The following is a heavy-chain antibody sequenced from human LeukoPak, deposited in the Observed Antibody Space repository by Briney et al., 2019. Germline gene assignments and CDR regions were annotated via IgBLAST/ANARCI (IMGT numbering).Heavy chain of an antibody. CDR3: ARSSGSYYNHDY. CDR2: ISSSSSTI. CDR1: GFTFSTYS. Sequence: PGGSLRLSCAASGFTFSTYSMNWVRQALGEGLEWVSYISSSSSTIFYADSVKGRFTVSRDNAKNSLYLQMNTLRDEDTAVYYCARSSGSYYNHDYWGQGTLVTVSS. D-gene: IGHD3-10*01. V-gene: IGHV3-48*02. J-gene: IGHJ4*02.